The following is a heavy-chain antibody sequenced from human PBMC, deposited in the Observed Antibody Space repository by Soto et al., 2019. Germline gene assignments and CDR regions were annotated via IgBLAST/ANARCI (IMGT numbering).Heavy chain of an antibody. V-gene: IGHV4-39*01. CDR2: VYYSGRT. Sequence: QLHLQESGPGLVKPSETLSLTCTVSGGSISRTTYSWGWIRQPPGKGLEWIGNVYYSGRTSYITSLRSRVTVSIDTARNQLCLKLTSVTAADTAVYYCATYREWGQGTLVTVSS. CDR1: GGSISRTTYS. CDR3: ATYRE. D-gene: IGHD3-16*02. J-gene: IGHJ4*02.